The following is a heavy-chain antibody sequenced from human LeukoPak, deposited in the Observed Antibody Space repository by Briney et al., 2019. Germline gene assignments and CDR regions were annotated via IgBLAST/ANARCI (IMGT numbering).Heavy chain of an antibody. J-gene: IGHJ4*02. Sequence: PGGSLRLSCAASGFTFSSYAMHWVRQAPGKGLEWVAVISYDGSNEYYADSVKGRFTISRDNSKNTLYLQMNSLRAEDTAVYYCARGPLRGGAFDYWGQGTLVTVSS. CDR1: GFTFSSYA. CDR2: ISYDGSNE. D-gene: IGHD3-16*01. CDR3: ARGPLRGGAFDY. V-gene: IGHV3-30-3*01.